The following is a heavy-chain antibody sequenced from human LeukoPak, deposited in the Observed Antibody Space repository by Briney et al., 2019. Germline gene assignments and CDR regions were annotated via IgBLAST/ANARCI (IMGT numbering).Heavy chain of an antibody. V-gene: IGHV3-23*01. CDR2: ITGSGAST. D-gene: IGHD3-3*01. CDR3: ARDLAYTDWLKLRFLEWLPNNIDY. J-gene: IGHJ4*02. Sequence: GGSLRLSCTASGFTFNNYAMTWVRQAPGKGLEWVSAITGSGASTNYADSVKGRFTISRDNSKNTLYLQMNSLRAEDTAVYYCARDLAYTDWLKLRFLEWLPNNIDYWGQGTLVTVSS. CDR1: GFTFNNYA.